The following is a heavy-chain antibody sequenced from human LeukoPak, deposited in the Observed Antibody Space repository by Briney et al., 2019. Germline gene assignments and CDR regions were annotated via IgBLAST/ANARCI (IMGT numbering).Heavy chain of an antibody. Sequence: PSETLSLTCTVSGGSISSYYWSWIRQPPGKGLEWIGYIYYSGSTNYNPSLKSRVTISVDTSKNQFSLKLSSVTAADTAVYYCARAKWFGELYFDYWGQGTLVTVSS. D-gene: IGHD3-10*01. V-gene: IGHV4-59*01. CDR2: IYYSGST. J-gene: IGHJ4*02. CDR3: ARAKWFGELYFDY. CDR1: GGSISSYY.